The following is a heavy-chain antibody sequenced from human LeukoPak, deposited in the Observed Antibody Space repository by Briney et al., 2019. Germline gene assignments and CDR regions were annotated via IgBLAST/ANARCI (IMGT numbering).Heavy chain of an antibody. V-gene: IGHV3-23*01. CDR3: AKGPSSSGWRYYFDY. D-gene: IGHD6-19*01. CDR2: ISGSGGST. CDR1: GFTFSSYA. J-gene: IGHJ4*02. Sequence: GGSLRLSCAASGFTFSSYAMSWVRQAPGKGLEWVSAISGSGGSTYYADSVKGRFTISRDNSKNTLYLQMNSLRAEDTAVYYCAKGPSSSGWRYYFDYWGQGTLVTASS.